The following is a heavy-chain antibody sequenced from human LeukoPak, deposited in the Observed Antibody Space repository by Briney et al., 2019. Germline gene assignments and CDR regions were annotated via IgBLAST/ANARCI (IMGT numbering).Heavy chain of an antibody. D-gene: IGHD2-21*02. CDR1: GFTFSSYA. J-gene: IGHJ4*02. Sequence: GGSLRLSCAASGFTFSSYAMHWVRQAPGKGLEGVAVISYVGSNKYYADSVKGRFTISRDNSRNTLYLQMNSLRAEDTAVYYCARARRDVFRDTALDYWGQGTLVTVSS. CDR2: ISYVGSNK. CDR3: ARARRDVFRDTALDY. V-gene: IGHV3-30*04.